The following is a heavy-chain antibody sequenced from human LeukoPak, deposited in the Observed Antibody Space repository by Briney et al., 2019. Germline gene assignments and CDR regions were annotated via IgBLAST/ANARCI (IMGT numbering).Heavy chain of an antibody. CDR1: GYTFASYY. CDR3: ARDPGDYGDPTYFDY. Sequence: ASVKVSCKVSGYTFASYYMHWVRQAPGQGLEWMGIINPSGGSTSYAQKFQGRVTMTRDTSTSTVYMELSSLRSEDTAVYYCARDPGDYGDPTYFDYWGQGTLVTVSS. J-gene: IGHJ4*02. CDR2: INPSGGST. D-gene: IGHD4-17*01. V-gene: IGHV1-46*01.